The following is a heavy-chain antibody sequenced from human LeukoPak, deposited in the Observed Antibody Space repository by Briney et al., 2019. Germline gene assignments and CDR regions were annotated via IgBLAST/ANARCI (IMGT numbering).Heavy chain of an antibody. J-gene: IGHJ6*03. V-gene: IGHV1-46*01. CDR2: INPSGGST. CDR3: AREYRSYMDV. Sequence: GASVKVSCKASGYTFTSYYMHWVRQAPGQGLEWMGIINPSGGSTSYAQKFQGRVTITTDESTSTAYMELSSLRSEDTAVYYCAREYRSYMDVWGKGTTVTVSS. D-gene: IGHD5-18*01. CDR1: GYTFTSYY.